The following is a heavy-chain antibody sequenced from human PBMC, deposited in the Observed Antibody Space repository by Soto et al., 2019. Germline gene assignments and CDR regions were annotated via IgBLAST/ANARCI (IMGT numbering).Heavy chain of an antibody. V-gene: IGHV4-30-2*01. CDR1: GGSISSGGDY. D-gene: IGHD5-12*01. J-gene: IGHJ4*02. CDR3: AGGPGVALNY. CDR2: IYHSGST. Sequence: QLQLQESGSGLVKPSQTLSLTCAVSGGSISSGGDYWSWIRQPPGKGLEWIGYIYHSGSTYYNPSRKSRVTLSVARSKNQLSLRLGSVTDAGTSLYYCAGGPGVALNYWGQGTLVTVS.